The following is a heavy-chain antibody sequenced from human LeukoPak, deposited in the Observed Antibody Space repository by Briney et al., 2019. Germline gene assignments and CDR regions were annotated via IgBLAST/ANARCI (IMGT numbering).Heavy chain of an antibody. J-gene: IGHJ4*02. CDR2: IYYSGST. CDR1: GGSISSGDYY. Sequence: SETLSLTCTVSGGSISSGDYYWSWIRQPPGKGLEWIAYIYYSGSTYYNPSLKSRVTISVDTSKNQFSLKLSSVTAADTAVYYCAREGSSLSLAPNWYYFDYWGQGTLVTVSS. V-gene: IGHV4-30-4*08. D-gene: IGHD1-1*01. CDR3: AREGSSLSLAPNWYYFDY.